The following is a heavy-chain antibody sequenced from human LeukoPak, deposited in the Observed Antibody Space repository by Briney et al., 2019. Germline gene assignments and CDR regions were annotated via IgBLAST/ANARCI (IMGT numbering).Heavy chain of an antibody. J-gene: IGHJ4*02. CDR1: GFTFSSYS. Sequence: GGSLRLSCAASGFTFSSYSMNWVRQAPGKGLEWVSSISSSSSYIYYADSVKGRFTISRDNAKNSPYLQMNSLRAEDTAVYYCARGPGAAAFDYWGQGTLVTVSS. CDR2: ISSSSSYI. V-gene: IGHV3-21*01. CDR3: ARGPGAAAFDY. D-gene: IGHD6-13*01.